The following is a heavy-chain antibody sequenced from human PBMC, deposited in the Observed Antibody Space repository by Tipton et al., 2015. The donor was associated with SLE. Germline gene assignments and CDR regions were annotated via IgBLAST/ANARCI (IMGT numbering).Heavy chain of an antibody. Sequence: LRLSCTVSGGSISSSSYYWGWIRQPPGKGLEWIGSIYYSGSTYYNPSLKSRVTISVDTSKNQFSLKLSSVTAAVTAVYYCARYGPGVTHFDYWGQGTLVTVSS. CDR1: GGSISSSSYY. CDR2: IYYSGST. V-gene: IGHV4-39*01. J-gene: IGHJ4*02. D-gene: IGHD2-21*02. CDR3: ARYGPGVTHFDY.